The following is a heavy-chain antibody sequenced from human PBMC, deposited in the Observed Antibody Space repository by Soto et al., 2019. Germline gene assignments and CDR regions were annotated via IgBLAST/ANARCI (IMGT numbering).Heavy chain of an antibody. CDR3: AMLRRLTESSQFDF. J-gene: IGHJ4*02. D-gene: IGHD3-10*01. CDR2: ISGSGDTT. V-gene: IGHV3-23*01. Sequence: PGGSLRLSCAASGFTFSAYAMSWVRQAPRKGLEWVPAISGSGDTTYYADSVKGRFIISRDDSKNTLYLQMNSLRAGDTAVYYCAMLRRLTESSQFDFWAQRTLVTVSS. CDR1: GFTFSAYA.